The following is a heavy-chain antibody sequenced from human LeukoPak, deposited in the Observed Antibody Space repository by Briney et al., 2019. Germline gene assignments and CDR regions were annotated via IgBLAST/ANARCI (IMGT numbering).Heavy chain of an antibody. V-gene: IGHV1-69*13. Sequence: SVKVSCKASGGTFSSYAISWVRQAPGQGLEWMGGIIPIFGTANYAQKFQGRVTITADESTSTAYMELSSLRSEDTAVYYCARDAHCGGVCHPDYWGQGTLVTVSS. D-gene: IGHD2-21*02. CDR2: IIPIFGTA. CDR3: ARDAHCGGVCHPDY. CDR1: GGTFSSYA. J-gene: IGHJ4*02.